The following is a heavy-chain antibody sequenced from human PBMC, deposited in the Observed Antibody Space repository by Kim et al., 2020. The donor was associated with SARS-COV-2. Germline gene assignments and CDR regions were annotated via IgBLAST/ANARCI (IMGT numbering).Heavy chain of an antibody. Sequence: SETLSLTCAVYGGSFSGYYWSWIRQPPGKGLEWIGEINHSGSTNYNPSLKSRVTISVDTSKNQFSLKLSSVTAADTAVYYCARQKAMYYDILTGYLYYF. J-gene: IGHJ4*01. CDR3: ARQKAMYYDILTGYLYYF. D-gene: IGHD3-9*01. V-gene: IGHV4-34*01. CDR1: GGSFSGYY. CDR2: INHSGST.